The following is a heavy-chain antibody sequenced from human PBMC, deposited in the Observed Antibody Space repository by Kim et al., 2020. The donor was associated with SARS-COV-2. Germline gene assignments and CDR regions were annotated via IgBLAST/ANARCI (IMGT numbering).Heavy chain of an antibody. J-gene: IGHJ4*03. CDR1: GFTFSSYA. CDR3: AREGFDCSSTSCYLDY. V-gene: IGHV3-30*04. D-gene: IGHD2-2*01. CDR2: ISYDGSNK. Sequence: GGSLRLSCAASGFTFSSYAMHWVRQAPGKGLEWVAVISYDGSNKYYADSVKGRFTISRDNSKNTLYLQMNSLRAEDTAVYYCAREGFDCSSTSCYLDYWG.